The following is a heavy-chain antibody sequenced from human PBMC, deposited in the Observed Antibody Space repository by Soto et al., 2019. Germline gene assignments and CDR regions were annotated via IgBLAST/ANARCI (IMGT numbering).Heavy chain of an antibody. CDR1: GGTFSSYA. CDR2: IIPIPGTA. J-gene: IGHJ6*02. V-gene: IGHV1-69*01. Sequence: QVQLVQSGAEVKKPGSSVKVSCKASGGTFSSYAISWVRQAPGQGLEWMGGIIPIPGTANNAQKFQGRVTISADESTSTVYMEVSSVRSQDTAVYYCARSQGSSTSLEVYYYYYYGMDVWGQGTTVTVSS. D-gene: IGHD2-2*01. CDR3: ARSQGSSTSLEVYYYYYYGMDV.